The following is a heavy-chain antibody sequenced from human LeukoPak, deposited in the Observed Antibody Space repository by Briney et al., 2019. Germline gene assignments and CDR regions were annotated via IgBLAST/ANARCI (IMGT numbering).Heavy chain of an antibody. V-gene: IGHV3-23*01. CDR1: GFTFNIYA. D-gene: IGHD1-26*01. J-gene: IGHJ4*02. Sequence: GGSLRLSCTASGFTFNIYAMSWVRQAPGKGLEWVASSGTGGGTYYADSVKGRFTNSRDNSENTPYLQMNSLRAEDTAIYYCAKIWVTYRSFDFWGQGTLVTVSS. CDR3: AKIWVTYRSFDF. CDR2: SSGTGGGT.